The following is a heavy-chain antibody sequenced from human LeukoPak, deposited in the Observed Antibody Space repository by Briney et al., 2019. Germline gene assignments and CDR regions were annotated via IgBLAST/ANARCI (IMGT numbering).Heavy chain of an antibody. J-gene: IGHJ4*02. CDR3: AKGGGYGSGSYYIPIY. CDR1: GFTFSSYA. V-gene: IGHV3-23*01. D-gene: IGHD3-10*01. CDR2: ISGSGGST. Sequence: GGSLRLSCAASGFTFSSYAMSWVRQAPGKGLEWVSAISGSGGSTYYADSVKGRFTISRDNYKNTLYLQMNSLRAEDTAVHYCAKGGGYGSGSYYIPIYWGQGTLVTVSS.